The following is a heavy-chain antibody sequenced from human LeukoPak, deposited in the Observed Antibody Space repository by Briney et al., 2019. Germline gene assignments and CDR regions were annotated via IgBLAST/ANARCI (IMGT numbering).Heavy chain of an antibody. CDR2: IYYSGST. Sequence: SETLSLTCTVSGGSISSGGYYWSWIRQHPGKGLEWIGYIYYSGSTYYNPSLKSRVTISVDTSKNQFSLKLSSVTAADTAVYYCAVGKSYHFDYWGQGTLVTVSS. J-gene: IGHJ4*02. D-gene: IGHD3-10*01. V-gene: IGHV4-31*03. CDR3: AVGKSYHFDY. CDR1: GGSISSGGYY.